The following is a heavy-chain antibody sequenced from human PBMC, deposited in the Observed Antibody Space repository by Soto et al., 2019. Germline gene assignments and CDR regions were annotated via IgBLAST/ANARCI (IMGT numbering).Heavy chain of an antibody. Sequence: PSETLSITCTVSGGSICSSSYYGGWIRQPPGKGLEWIGSIYYSGSTYYNPSLKSRVTISVDTSKNQFSLKLSSVTAADTAVYYCARQGVDYYDSSGYYYGTFDYWGQGTLVTVSS. CDR3: ARQGVDYYDSSGYYYGTFDY. CDR2: IYYSGST. D-gene: IGHD3-22*01. CDR1: GGSICSSSYY. J-gene: IGHJ4*02. V-gene: IGHV4-39*01.